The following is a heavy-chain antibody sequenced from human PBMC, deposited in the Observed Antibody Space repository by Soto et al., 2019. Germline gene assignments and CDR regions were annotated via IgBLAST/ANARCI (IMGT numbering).Heavy chain of an antibody. CDR2: IYYSGST. V-gene: IGHV4-59*01. CDR3: AREGGVAMRDAFDI. Sequence: SETLSLTCTVSGGSISSYYWSWIRQPPGKGLEWIGYIYYSGSTNYNPSLKSRVTISVDTSKNQFSLKLSSVTAADTAVYYCAREGGVAMRDAFDIWGQGTMVTVSS. CDR1: GGSISSYY. D-gene: IGHD2-8*01. J-gene: IGHJ3*02.